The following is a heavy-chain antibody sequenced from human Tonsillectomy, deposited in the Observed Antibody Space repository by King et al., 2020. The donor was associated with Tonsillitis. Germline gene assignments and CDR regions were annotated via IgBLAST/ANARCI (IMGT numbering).Heavy chain of an antibody. CDR1: GGSISSYY. D-gene: IGHD6-19*01. J-gene: IGHJ5*02. Sequence: LQLQESGPGLVKPSETLSLTCTVSGGSISSYYWSWIRQSPGKGLEWIGYIYYSGGTNYNPSLKTRVTISVDTSKNQFSLKRSSVTAADTAVYYCARDPAVADTWGWFDPWGQGTLVTVSS. CDR3: ARDPAVADTWGWFDP. V-gene: IGHV4-59*01. CDR2: IYYSGGT.